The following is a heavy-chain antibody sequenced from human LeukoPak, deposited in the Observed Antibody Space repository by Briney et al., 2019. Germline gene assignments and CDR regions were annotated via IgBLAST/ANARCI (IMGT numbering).Heavy chain of an antibody. CDR3: ARGWGSRAFDI. CDR2: IIPIFGTA. J-gene: IGHJ3*02. D-gene: IGHD1-26*01. V-gene: IGHV1-69*13. CDR1: GGTFSSYA. Sequence: GASVKVSCKASGGTFSSYAISWVRQAPGQGLEWMGGIIPIFGTANCAQKFQGRVTITADESTSTAYMELSSLRSEDTAVYYCARGWGSRAFDIWGQGTMVTVSS.